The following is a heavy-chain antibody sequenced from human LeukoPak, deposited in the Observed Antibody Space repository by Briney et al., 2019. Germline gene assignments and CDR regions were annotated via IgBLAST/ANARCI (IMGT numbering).Heavy chain of an antibody. D-gene: IGHD6-13*01. CDR1: GFSFSSYW. Sequence: GGSLRPSCAASGFSFSSYWMSWVRQAPGKGLEWVANIKHDGSEKYYVDSVKGRFTISRDNTKKSLYLQMNSLGAEDTAVYYCARAAWDSSSWYVGYFDYWGQGTLVTVSS. CDR3: ARAAWDSSSWYVGYFDY. J-gene: IGHJ4*02. CDR2: IKHDGSEK. V-gene: IGHV3-7*03.